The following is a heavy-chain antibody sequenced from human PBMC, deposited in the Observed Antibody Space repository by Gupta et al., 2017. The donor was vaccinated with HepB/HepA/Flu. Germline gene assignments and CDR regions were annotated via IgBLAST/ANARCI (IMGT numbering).Heavy chain of an antibody. D-gene: IGHD2-2*01. CDR1: GFTFSSFA. Sequence: EVQLLESGGGLVQPVGSLRLSCAASGFTFSSFAMNWVRQAPGKGLEWVSAISSSGGSTYYADSMKGRFTVSRDNSKNTLYLQMNGLRADDTAVYFCAKGLQGCSSTSCFYRIDSWGQGTLVTVSS. CDR3: AKGLQGCSSTSCFYRIDS. J-gene: IGHJ4*02. V-gene: IGHV3-23*01. CDR2: ISSSGGST.